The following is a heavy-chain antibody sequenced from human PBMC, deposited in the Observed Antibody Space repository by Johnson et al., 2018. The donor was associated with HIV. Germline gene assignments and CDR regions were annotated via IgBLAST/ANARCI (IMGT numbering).Heavy chain of an antibody. CDR3: AKGYGGNGGAFDI. CDR2: ISSSGSNI. J-gene: IGHJ3*02. Sequence: VESGGGLVQPGGSLRLSCAASGFTVSSNYMSWVRQAPGKGLEWVSYISSSGSNIYKADSVKGRFTISRDNSKNTLYLQMNSLRAEDTAVYYCAKGYGGNGGAFDIWGQGTMVTVSS. D-gene: IGHD4-23*01. V-gene: IGHV3-48*01. CDR1: GFTVSSNY.